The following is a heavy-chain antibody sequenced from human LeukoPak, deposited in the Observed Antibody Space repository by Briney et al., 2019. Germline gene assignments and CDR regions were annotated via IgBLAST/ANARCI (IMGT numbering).Heavy chain of an antibody. J-gene: IGHJ4*02. D-gene: IGHD3-22*01. V-gene: IGHV4-61*01. CDR1: GGAVSSGNYY. Sequence: PSETLSLTCTVSGGAVSSGNYYWSWIRQPPGKGLEWIGYIYYSGSTNYNPSLKSRVTISVDTSKNQFSLKQSSVTAADTAVYYCARDPSGYFNYWGQGTLATVSS. CDR2: IYYSGST. CDR3: ARDPSGYFNY.